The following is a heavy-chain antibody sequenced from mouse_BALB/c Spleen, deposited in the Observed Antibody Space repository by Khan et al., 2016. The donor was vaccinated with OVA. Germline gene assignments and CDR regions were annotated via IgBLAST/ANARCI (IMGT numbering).Heavy chain of an antibody. CDR1: GFTFSSYT. D-gene: IGHD1-1*01. J-gene: IGHJ4*01. CDR2: ISHGGSSV. Sequence: EVQLVESGGGLVQPGGSLKLSCAASGFTFSSYTMSWVRQTPDKRLEWVAFISHGGSSVYYPDTVKGRFTSSRDNAKNTLYLQMSSLKSEETAMYYCTRPSTTQYDYGMDYWGQGTSVIAAS. V-gene: IGHV5-12-2*01. CDR3: TRPSTTQYDYGMDY.